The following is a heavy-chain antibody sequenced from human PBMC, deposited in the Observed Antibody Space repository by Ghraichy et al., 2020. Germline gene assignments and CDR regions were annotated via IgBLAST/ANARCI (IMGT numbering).Heavy chain of an antibody. CDR2: ISSGGGAM. CDR1: GFTFSNYY. J-gene: IGHJ3*02. CDR3: ARANWGAFDI. Sequence: GESLRLSYAASGFTFSNYYMSWIRQAPGKGLEWVSYISSGGGAMYYADSVKGRFTISRDNAKNSLYLRMSSLGAEDTAVYYCARANWGAFDIWGQGTMVTVSS. V-gene: IGHV3-11*01. D-gene: IGHD7-27*01.